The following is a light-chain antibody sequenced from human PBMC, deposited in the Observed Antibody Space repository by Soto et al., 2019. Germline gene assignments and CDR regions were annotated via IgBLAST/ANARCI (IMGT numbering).Light chain of an antibody. CDR1: QSISSY. CDR3: QQSYSIPWT. CDR2: AAS. J-gene: IGKJ1*01. V-gene: IGKV1-39*01. Sequence: DIQMTQSPSSVSASVGDRVTITCRASQSISSYLNWYQQKPGKAPKLLIDAASSLQSGVPSRFGGRGSGTDFTLTISSLQSEDFATYYCQQSYSIPWTFGQGTKVEIK.